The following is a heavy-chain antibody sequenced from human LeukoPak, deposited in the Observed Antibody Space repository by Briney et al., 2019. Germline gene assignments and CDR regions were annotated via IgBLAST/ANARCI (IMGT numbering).Heavy chain of an antibody. D-gene: IGHD3-3*01. CDR2: ISYDGSNK. CDR1: GFRFSTYG. CDR3: ARGSEWSSGVSDY. J-gene: IGHJ4*02. Sequence: PGGSPRLSCAASGFRFSTYGMHWVGQAPGKGLEWVAVISYDGSNKYYADSVKGRFTTSRDNAKISLSLQMNSLRAEDTAVYYCARGSEWSSGVSDYWGQGTLVTVSS. V-gene: IGHV3-30*03.